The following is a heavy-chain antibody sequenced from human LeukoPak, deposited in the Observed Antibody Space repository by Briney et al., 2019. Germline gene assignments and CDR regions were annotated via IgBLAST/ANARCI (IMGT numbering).Heavy chain of an antibody. CDR3: AGGIVGVTTDDRSFDY. CDR1: GGSFSTYY. Sequence: SETLSLTCAIYGGSFSTYYWSWIRLPPGKGLEWIGEINHSGDTTYNPSLKSRVTISVDTSKNQFSLMLTSVTAADTAVYYCAGGIVGVTTDDRSFDYWGQGTLVTVSA. V-gene: IGHV4-34*01. D-gene: IGHD1-26*01. J-gene: IGHJ4*02. CDR2: INHSGDT.